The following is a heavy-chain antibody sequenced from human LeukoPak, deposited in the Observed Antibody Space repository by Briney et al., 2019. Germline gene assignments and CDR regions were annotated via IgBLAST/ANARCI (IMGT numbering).Heavy chain of an antibody. Sequence: GGSLRLSCAASGFTFSTYSMNWVRQAPGKGLEWVSYISSSSGTIYYADSVKGRFTISRDNSKNTLYLQMNSLRAEDTAVYYCAREDYGYWGQGPLVTVSS. J-gene: IGHJ4*02. CDR2: ISSSSGTI. D-gene: IGHD3-16*01. V-gene: IGHV3-48*01. CDR1: GFTFSTYS. CDR3: AREDYGY.